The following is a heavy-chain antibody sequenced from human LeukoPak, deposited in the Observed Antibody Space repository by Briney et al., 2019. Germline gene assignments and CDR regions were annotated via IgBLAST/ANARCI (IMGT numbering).Heavy chain of an antibody. D-gene: IGHD6-19*01. J-gene: IGHJ4*02. CDR1: GVPFSNYY. CDR2: INHSGYT. V-gene: IGHV4-34*01. CDR3: TRAVAGHPD. Sequence: SETLSLTCAVSGVPFSNYYWSWVRQSPRQGLEWIGEINHSGYTNYNPSLKSRVTMSIDTSKNQLSLRLTSVSAADTAVYYCTRAVAGHPDWGQGTLVTVSS.